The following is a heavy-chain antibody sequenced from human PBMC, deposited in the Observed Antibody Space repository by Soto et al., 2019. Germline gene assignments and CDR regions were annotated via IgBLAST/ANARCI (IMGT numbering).Heavy chain of an antibody. CDR1: GCSFINYL. V-gene: IGHV5-51*01. CDR3: ARQESYYDSKSFGY. Sequence: GETLKISCRGSGCSFINYLVACVRQMPGKGLEWMGIIYPGDSETKYSPAFQGLVTIPADKSISSAYLQWSRLKASDTVMYYCARQESYYDSKSFGYWGQGTLVTVSS. D-gene: IGHD3-22*01. CDR2: IYPGDSET. J-gene: IGHJ4*02.